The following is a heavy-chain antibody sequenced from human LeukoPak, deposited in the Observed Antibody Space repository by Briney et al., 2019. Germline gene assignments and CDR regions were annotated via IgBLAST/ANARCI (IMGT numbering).Heavy chain of an antibody. CDR2: IKSKTDGGTT. CDR3: TTDRYYFDAFDI. V-gene: IGHV3-15*01. D-gene: IGHD1-26*01. J-gene: IGHJ3*02. CDR1: GFTFSSYG. Sequence: GGSLRLSCAASGFTFSSYGMHWVRQAPGKGLEWVGRIKSKTDGGTTDYAAPVKGRFTISRDDSKNTLYLQMNSLKTEDTAVYYCTTDRYYFDAFDIWGQGTMVTVSS.